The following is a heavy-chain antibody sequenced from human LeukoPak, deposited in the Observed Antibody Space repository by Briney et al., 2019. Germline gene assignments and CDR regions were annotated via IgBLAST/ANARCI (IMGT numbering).Heavy chain of an antibody. Sequence: SETLSLTCTVSGGSISSYYWSWIRQPAGKGLEWIGRIYTSGSTNYNPSLKSRVTISVDKSKNQFSLKLSSVTAADTAVYYCAISGGLYGDYRGDYWGQGTLVTVSS. CDR2: IYTSGST. V-gene: IGHV4-4*07. D-gene: IGHD4-17*01. CDR3: AISGGLYGDYRGDY. J-gene: IGHJ4*02. CDR1: GGSISSYY.